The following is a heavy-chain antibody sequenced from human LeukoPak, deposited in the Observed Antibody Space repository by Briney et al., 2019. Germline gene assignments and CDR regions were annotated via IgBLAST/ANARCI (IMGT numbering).Heavy chain of an antibody. D-gene: IGHD2-15*01. J-gene: IGHJ4*02. CDR2: INPSDGST. V-gene: IGHV1-46*01. CDR1: GYTFTSYY. CDR3: ARSGCSGGTCFFDY. Sequence: ASVKVSCKASGYTFTSYYMHWVRQAPGQGLEWMGIINPSDGSTNYAQKFQGRVTMTRDMSTSTVYMELSSLRSEDTAVYYCARSGCSGGTCFFDYWGQGTLVTVPS.